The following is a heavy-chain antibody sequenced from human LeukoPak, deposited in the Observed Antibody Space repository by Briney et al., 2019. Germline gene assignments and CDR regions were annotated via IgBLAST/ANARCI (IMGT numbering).Heavy chain of an antibody. CDR1: GFSFSSYW. CDR3: ARGKYGGQQFDY. V-gene: IGHV3-7*01. J-gene: IGHJ4*02. D-gene: IGHD4-23*01. Sequence: GGSLRLSCAASGFSFSSYWMSWVRQAPGKGLDWVANIKPDGSEEYYVDSVKGRFTISRDNAKNSLYLQMNSLRAEDTAVYYCARGKYGGQQFDYWGQGTLVTVSS. CDR2: IKPDGSEE.